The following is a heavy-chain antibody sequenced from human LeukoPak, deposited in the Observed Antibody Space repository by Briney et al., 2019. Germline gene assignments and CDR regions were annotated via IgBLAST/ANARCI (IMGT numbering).Heavy chain of an antibody. J-gene: IGHJ4*02. D-gene: IGHD6-13*01. CDR2: ISSSSSYT. Sequence: GGSLRLSCVVSGIPFSDFFMNWIRQAPGKGLEWISYISSSSSYTDYAESVKGRFTISRDNAKSALYLQMNDLRVEDTAVYYCAAGTAADYWGQGTLVIVSS. CDR1: GIPFSDFF. V-gene: IGHV3-11*03. CDR3: AAGTAADY.